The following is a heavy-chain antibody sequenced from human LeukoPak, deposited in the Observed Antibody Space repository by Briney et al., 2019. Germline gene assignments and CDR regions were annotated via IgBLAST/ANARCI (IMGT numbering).Heavy chain of an antibody. J-gene: IGHJ1*01. D-gene: IGHD1-26*01. V-gene: IGHV3-23*01. CDR2: INTSGGAT. CDR1: GLTFSSFA. Sequence: GGSLRLSCEASGLTFSSFAMSWVRQVPGKGLEWVSGINTSGGATYYADSVRGRFTISRDNSKNTLSLQMNSLRAEDTALYYCARYSGSYTFQHWGQGTLVTVSS. CDR3: ARYSGSYTFQH.